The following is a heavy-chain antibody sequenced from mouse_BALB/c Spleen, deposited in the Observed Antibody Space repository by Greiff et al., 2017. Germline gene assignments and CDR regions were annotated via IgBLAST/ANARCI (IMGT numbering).Heavy chain of an antibody. CDR1: GFSLTGYG. V-gene: IGHV2-6-7*01. D-gene: IGHD1-2*01. J-gene: IGHJ4*01. CDR2: IWGDGST. CDR3: AREYCYVGMDY. Sequence: VQRVESGPGLVAPSQSLSITCTVSGFSLTGYGVNWVRQPPGKGLEWLGMIWGDGSTDYNSALKSRLSISKDNSKSQVFLKMNSLQTDDTARYYCAREYCYVGMDYWGQGTSVTVSS.